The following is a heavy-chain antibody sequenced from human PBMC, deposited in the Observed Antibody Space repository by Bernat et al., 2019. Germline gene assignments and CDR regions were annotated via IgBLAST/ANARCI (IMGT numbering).Heavy chain of an antibody. D-gene: IGHD4-11*01. CDR1: GGTFSSCA. J-gene: IGHJ3*02. CDR3: ARDISRTTVTTPDGGAFDI. Sequence: QVQLVQSGAEVKKPGSSVKVSCKASGGTFSSCAISWVRQAPGQGLEWMGGIIPIFGTANYAQKFQGRVTITADESTSTAYMELSSLRSEDTAVYYCARDISRTTVTTPDGGAFDIWGQGTMVTVSS. CDR2: IIPIFGTA. V-gene: IGHV1-69*01.